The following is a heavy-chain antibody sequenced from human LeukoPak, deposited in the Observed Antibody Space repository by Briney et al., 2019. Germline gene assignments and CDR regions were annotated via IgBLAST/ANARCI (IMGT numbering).Heavy chain of an antibody. D-gene: IGHD1-26*01. CDR1: GGSISSGSYY. V-gene: IGHV4-61*01. CDR3: ARGRLGATY. CDR2: IHHSGTT. Sequence: SETLSLTCTVSGGSISSGSYYWSWTRQPPGKGLEWIGYIHHSGTTNYSPSLKSRVTISVDMSKNQFFLNLTSVTAADTAVYYCARGRLGATYWGQGTLVTVSS. J-gene: IGHJ4*02.